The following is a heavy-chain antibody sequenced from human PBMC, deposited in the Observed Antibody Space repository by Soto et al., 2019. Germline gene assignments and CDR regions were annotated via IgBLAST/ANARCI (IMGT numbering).Heavy chain of an antibody. V-gene: IGHV1-8*01. CDR2: MNPNSGNT. Sequence: ASVKVSCKASGYTFTSYDINWVRQATGQGLEWMGWMNPNSGNTGYAQKFQGRVTMTRNTSISTAYMELSSLRSEDTAVYYCARSWELSGFDYYHYMDVWGKGTTVTVSS. J-gene: IGHJ6*03. CDR3: ARSWELSGFDYYHYMDV. CDR1: GYTFTSYD. D-gene: IGHD3-16*02.